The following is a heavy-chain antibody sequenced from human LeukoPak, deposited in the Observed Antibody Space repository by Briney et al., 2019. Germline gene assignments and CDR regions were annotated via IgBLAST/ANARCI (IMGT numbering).Heavy chain of an antibody. D-gene: IGHD3-10*01. V-gene: IGHV3-23*01. CDR3: AKDVGGDYGSGSYENWFDP. J-gene: IGHJ5*02. Sequence: GGSLRLSCAASGFTFSSYAMSWVRQAPGKGLEWVSAIVGSGGRTYYTDSVKGRFTISRDNSKNTLYLQMNSLRDEDTAVYYCAKDVGGDYGSGSYENWFDPWGQGTPVTVSS. CDR1: GFTFSSYA. CDR2: IVGSGGRT.